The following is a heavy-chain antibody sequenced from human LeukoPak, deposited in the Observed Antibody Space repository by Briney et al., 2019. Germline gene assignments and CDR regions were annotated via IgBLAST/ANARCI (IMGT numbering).Heavy chain of an antibody. J-gene: IGHJ3*02. CDR1: GGSFSGYY. CDR2: INHSGST. V-gene: IGHV4-34*01. D-gene: IGHD3-3*01. CDR3: ARVATAYYDFWSGYYRDAFDI. Sequence: SQTLSLTCAVYGGSFSGYYWSWIRQPPGKGLEWIGEINHSGSTNYNPSLKSRVTISVDTSKNQFSLKLSSVTAADTAVYYCARVATAYYDFWSGYYRDAFDIWGQGTMVTVSS.